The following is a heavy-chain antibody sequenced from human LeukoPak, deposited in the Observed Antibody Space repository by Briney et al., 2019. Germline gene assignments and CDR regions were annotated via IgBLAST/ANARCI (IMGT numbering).Heavy chain of an antibody. Sequence: HSQTLSLTCTVSGGSISSGDYYWSWIRQPPGKGLEWIGYIYYSGSTYYNPSLKSRVTISVDTSKNQFSLKLSSVTAADTAVYYCARDSGPYGYYSFDYWGQGTLVTVSS. CDR3: ARDSGPYGYYSFDY. CDR2: IYYSGST. V-gene: IGHV4-30-4*01. CDR1: GGSISSGDYY. D-gene: IGHD5-18*01. J-gene: IGHJ4*02.